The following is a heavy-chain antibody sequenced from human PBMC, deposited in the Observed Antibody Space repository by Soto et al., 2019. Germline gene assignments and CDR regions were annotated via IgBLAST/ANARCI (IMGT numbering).Heavy chain of an antibody. J-gene: IGHJ6*02. CDR1: GYSFTSYW. D-gene: IGHD2-15*01. CDR2: IYPGDSDT. V-gene: IGHV5-51*01. CDR3: ARHVAVVTPRGDYGMDV. Sequence: PVESLKISCKGSGYSFTSYWSGWVRQMPGKGLEWMGIIYPGDSDTRYSPSFQGQVTISADKSISTAYLQWSSLKASDTAMYYCARHVAVVTPRGDYGMDVWGQGTTVTVSS.